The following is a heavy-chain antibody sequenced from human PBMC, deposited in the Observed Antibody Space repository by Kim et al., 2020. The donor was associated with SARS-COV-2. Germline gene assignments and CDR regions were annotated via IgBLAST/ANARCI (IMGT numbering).Heavy chain of an antibody. CDR1: GGSFSGYY. V-gene: IGHV4-34*01. Sequence: SETLSLTCAVYGGSFSGYYWSWIRQPPGKGLEWIGEINHSGSTNYNPSLKSRVTISVDTSKNQFSLKLSSVTAADTAVYYCARIVVVPAAIRWTNYYYG. CDR3: ARIVVVPAAIRWTNYYYG. D-gene: IGHD2-2*01. CDR2: INHSGST. J-gene: IGHJ6*01.